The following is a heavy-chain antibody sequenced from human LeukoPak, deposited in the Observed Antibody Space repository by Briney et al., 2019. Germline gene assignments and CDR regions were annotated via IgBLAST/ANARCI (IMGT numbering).Heavy chain of an antibody. V-gene: IGHV4-59*01. Sequence: SETLSLTCTVSGSSISVYYWSWIRQPPGKGLEWIGYLTYGGSTNYNPSLKSRVSISRDTSKNEFSLKVTSVTAADTAVYYCARVVGFQRQFDYWGQGMLVTVSS. CDR2: LTYGGST. CDR3: ARVVGFQRQFDY. CDR1: GSSISVYY. D-gene: IGHD6-25*01. J-gene: IGHJ4*02.